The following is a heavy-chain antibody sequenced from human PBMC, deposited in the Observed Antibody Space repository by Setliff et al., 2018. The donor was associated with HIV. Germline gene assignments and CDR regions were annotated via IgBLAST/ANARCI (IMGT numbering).Heavy chain of an antibody. D-gene: IGHD6-13*01. CDR1: DYTFTTYW. Sequence: LKISCKAVDYTFTTYWIGWVRQMPGEGLEWMGIIYPDDSNIRYNPSFQSQVTISADKSITTAYLEIHNLKASDTATYYCARRDGRSMNAFQIWGPGTMVTVS. V-gene: IGHV5-51*01. CDR2: IYPDDSNI. J-gene: IGHJ3*01. CDR3: ARRDGRSMNAFQI.